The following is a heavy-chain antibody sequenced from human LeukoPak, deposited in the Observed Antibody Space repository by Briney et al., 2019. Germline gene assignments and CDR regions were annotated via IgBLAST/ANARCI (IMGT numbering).Heavy chain of an antibody. V-gene: IGHV3-66*01. J-gene: IGHJ2*01. Sequence: GGSLRLSCAPSGFTVSSNYMNWVRQAPGKGLEWVSVIYSGGSTYYADSVKGRFTISRDNSKNTLYLQMNSLRAEDTAVYYCAKGGLQTRNWYFALWGRGTLVTVSS. CDR1: GFTVSSNY. D-gene: IGHD5-18*01. CDR2: IYSGGST. CDR3: AKGGLQTRNWYFAL.